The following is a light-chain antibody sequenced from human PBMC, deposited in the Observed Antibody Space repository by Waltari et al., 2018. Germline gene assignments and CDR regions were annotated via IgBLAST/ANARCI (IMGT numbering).Light chain of an antibody. CDR1: QRISSY. J-gene: IGKJ1*01. Sequence: DIQMTQSPSSPSASVGDSVTIACRASQRISSYVNWYQQKPGQAPKLLIYAASSLESGVPSRFSGSGFGTDFTLTINSLQPEDFAVYYCQQTYSNFRTFGQGTKVDVK. CDR2: AAS. CDR3: QQTYSNFRT. V-gene: IGKV1-39*01.